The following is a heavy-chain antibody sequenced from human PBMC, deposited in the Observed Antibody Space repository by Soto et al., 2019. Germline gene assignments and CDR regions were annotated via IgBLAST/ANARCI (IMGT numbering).Heavy chain of an antibody. CDR3: ARGRFTYVLQYFDWLPGYLFDP. J-gene: IGHJ5*02. CDR2: INAGNGNT. Sequence: QVQLVQSGAEVKKPGASVKVSCKASGYTFTSYAMHWVRQAPGQRLEWMGWINAGNGNTKYSQKFQGRVTITRDTSAGTAYMELSSLRSEDTAVYYCARGRFTYVLQYFDWLPGYLFDPWGQGTLVTVSS. D-gene: IGHD3-9*01. CDR1: GYTFTSYA. V-gene: IGHV1-3*01.